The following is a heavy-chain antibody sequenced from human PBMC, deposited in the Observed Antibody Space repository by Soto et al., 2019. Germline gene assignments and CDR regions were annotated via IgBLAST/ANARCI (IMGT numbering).Heavy chain of an antibody. CDR3: ARTHKWGGYGFDI. CDR1: GDSISNYY. Sequence: PSETLSLTCSVSGDSISNYYWSWIRQPPGKGLEWIGYIYYSGSTSYNPSLKSRVTISVDTSKNQFSLKLISVTAADTAVYYCARTHKWGGYGFDIWDQGTMVTVSS. V-gene: IGHV4-59*01. D-gene: IGHD3-10*01. J-gene: IGHJ3*02. CDR2: IYYSGST.